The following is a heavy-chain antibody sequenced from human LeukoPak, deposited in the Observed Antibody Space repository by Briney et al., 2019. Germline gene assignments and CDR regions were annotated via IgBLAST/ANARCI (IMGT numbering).Heavy chain of an antibody. J-gene: IGHJ4*02. Sequence: SETLSLTCAVYGGSFSGYYWSWIRQPPWKGLEWIGEINHSGSTNYNPSLKSRVTISVDTSKNQFSLKLSSVTAADTAVYYCARGRLTGYYQSFLFDYWGQGTLVTVSS. CDR2: INHSGST. CDR3: ARGRLTGYYQSFLFDY. D-gene: IGHD3-9*01. CDR1: GGSFSGYY. V-gene: IGHV4-34*01.